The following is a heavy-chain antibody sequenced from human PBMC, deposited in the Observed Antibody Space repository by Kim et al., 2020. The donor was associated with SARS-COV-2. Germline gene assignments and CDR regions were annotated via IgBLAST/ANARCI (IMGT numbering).Heavy chain of an antibody. CDR2: INHSGST. CDR3: ARGRNDYVWGSYRYDCSYYYYYGMDV. D-gene: IGHD3-16*02. J-gene: IGHJ6*02. Sequence: SETLSLTCAVYGGSFSGYYWSWIRQPPGKGLEWIGEINHSGSTNYNPSLKSRVTISVDTSKNQFSLKLSSVTAADTAVYYCARGRNDYVWGSYRYDCSYYYYYGMDVWGQGTTVTVSS. V-gene: IGHV4-34*01. CDR1: GGSFSGYY.